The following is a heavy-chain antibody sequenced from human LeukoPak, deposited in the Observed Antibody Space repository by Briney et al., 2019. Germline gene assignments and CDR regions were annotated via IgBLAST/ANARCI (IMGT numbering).Heavy chain of an antibody. CDR3: AREGYYGSGSPPSLYFDY. Sequence: GGSLRLSCAASGFIFRNYVIHWVRRAPGKGLEWVAVTSSDLNVKLYADSVKGRFTISRDNSRSTLYLQMNSLRPEDTAIYYCAREGYYGSGSPPSLYFDYWGQGTLVTVSS. CDR2: TSSDLNVK. D-gene: IGHD3-10*01. V-gene: IGHV3-30-3*01. CDR1: GFIFRNYV. J-gene: IGHJ4*02.